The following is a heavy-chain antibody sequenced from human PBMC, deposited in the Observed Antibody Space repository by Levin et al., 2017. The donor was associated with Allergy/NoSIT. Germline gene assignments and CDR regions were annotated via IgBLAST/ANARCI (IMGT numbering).Heavy chain of an antibody. J-gene: IGHJ4*02. V-gene: IGHV5-10-1*01. Sequence: GASVKVSCKGSGYSFTSYWISWVRQMPGKGLEWMGRIDPSDSYTNYSPSFQGHVTISADKSISTAYLQWSSLKASDTAMYYCASQVMELRYFDWLEVFDYWGQGTLVTVSS. D-gene: IGHD3-9*01. CDR3: ASQVMELRYFDWLEVFDY. CDR2: IDPSDSYT. CDR1: GYSFTSYW.